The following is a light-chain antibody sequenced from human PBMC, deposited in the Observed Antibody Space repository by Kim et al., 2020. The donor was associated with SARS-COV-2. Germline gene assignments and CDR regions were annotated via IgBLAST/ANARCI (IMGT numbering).Light chain of an antibody. Sequence: QLVLTQSPSASASLGPSVTLTCTLSSGHSNYAIAWHQQQPEKGPRYLMKLNSDGSHNKGDGIPDRFSGSSSGAERYLTISSLQSEDEADYYCQTWGSGIRVFGGGTKLTVL. J-gene: IGLJ2*01. CDR2: LNSDGSH. CDR3: QTWGSGIRV. CDR1: SGHSNYA. V-gene: IGLV4-69*01.